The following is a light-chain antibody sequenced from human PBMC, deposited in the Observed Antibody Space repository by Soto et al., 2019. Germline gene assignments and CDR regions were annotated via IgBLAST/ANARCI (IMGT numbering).Light chain of an antibody. Sequence: EIVLTQSPATLSLSPGERATLSCRASQSVSSYLAWYQQKPGQAPRPLIYGASTRATGIPARFSGSGSGTDFTLTISSLEPEEFAVYYCQQRSNWPSFGQGTRLEIK. CDR3: QQRSNWPS. CDR1: QSVSSY. CDR2: GAS. V-gene: IGKV3-11*01. J-gene: IGKJ5*01.